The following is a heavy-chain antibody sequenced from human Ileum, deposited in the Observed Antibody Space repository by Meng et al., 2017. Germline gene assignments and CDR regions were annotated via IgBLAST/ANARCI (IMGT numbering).Heavy chain of an antibody. CDR3: ARDPSGALDY. Sequence: GESLKISCAASGFIFSSYWMHWVRQAPGKGLVWVSRINSDGSSTSYADSVKGRFTISRDNAKNTLYLQMNSLRAEDTAVYYCARDPSGALDYWGQGTLVTVSS. V-gene: IGHV3-74*01. CDR2: INSDGSST. CDR1: GFIFSSYW. J-gene: IGHJ4*02. D-gene: IGHD4-17*01.